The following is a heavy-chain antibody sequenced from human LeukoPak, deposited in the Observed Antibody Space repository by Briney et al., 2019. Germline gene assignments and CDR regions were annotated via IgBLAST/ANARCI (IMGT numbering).Heavy chain of an antibody. J-gene: IGHJ1*01. CDR3: AIMHGYYDGTGYWVQ. V-gene: IGHV3-21*04. CDR1: GFTFSSYS. CDR2: ISSSSSYI. D-gene: IGHD3-22*01. Sequence: GGSLRLSCAASGFTFSSYSMNWVRQAPGKGLEWVSSISSSSSYIYYADSVKGRFTISRDNAKNSLYLQMNSLGAEDTAVYYCAIMHGYYDGTGYWVQWGQGTLVTVSS.